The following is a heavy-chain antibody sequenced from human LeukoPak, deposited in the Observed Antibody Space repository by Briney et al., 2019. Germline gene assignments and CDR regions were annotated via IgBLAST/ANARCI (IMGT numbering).Heavy chain of an antibody. CDR1: GYAFTGYY. CDR2: INPNSGGT. V-gene: IGHV1-2*02. Sequence: GASVKVSCKASGYAFTGYYMHWVRQAPGQGLEWMGWINPNSGGTNYAQKFQGRVTITRDTSASTAYMELSSLRSEDTAVYYCARDVDDSSGTRWGAFDIWGQGTMVTVSS. CDR3: ARDVDDSSGTRWGAFDI. D-gene: IGHD3-22*01. J-gene: IGHJ3*02.